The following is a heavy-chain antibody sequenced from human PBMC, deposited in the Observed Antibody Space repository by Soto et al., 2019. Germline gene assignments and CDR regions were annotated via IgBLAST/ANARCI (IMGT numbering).Heavy chain of an antibody. D-gene: IGHD3-10*01. CDR3: ARDPSASGSYFDY. J-gene: IGHJ4*02. Sequence: PSETLSLTCAVSGGAISSSKWWSWVRQPPGKGLEWIGEIYQSGSTYYNPSLKSRVTISVDTSKNQFSLKLSSVTAADTAVYYCARDPSASGSYFDYWGQGTLVTVSS. V-gene: IGHV4-4*02. CDR2: IYQSGST. CDR1: GGAISSSKW.